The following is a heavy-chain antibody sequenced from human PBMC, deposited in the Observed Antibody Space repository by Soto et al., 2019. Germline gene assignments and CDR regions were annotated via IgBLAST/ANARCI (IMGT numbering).Heavy chain of an antibody. CDR2: IKSKTDGGTT. D-gene: IGHD6-19*01. J-gene: IGHJ6*02. CDR3: TTYEWLNYYYYGMDV. V-gene: IGHV3-15*01. CDR1: GFTFSNAW. Sequence: GGSLRLSSAASGFTFSNAWMSWVRQAPGKGLEWVGRIKSKTDGGTTDYAAPVKGRFTISRDDSKNTLYLQMNSLKTEDTAVYYCTTYEWLNYYYYGMDVWGQGTTVTVSS.